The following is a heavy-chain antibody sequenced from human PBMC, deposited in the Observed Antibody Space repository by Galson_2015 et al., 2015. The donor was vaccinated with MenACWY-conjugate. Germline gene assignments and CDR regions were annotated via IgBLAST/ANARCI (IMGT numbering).Heavy chain of an antibody. V-gene: IGHV3-66*01. CDR3: AKSRGASFYFDS. D-gene: IGHD1-26*01. J-gene: IGHJ4*02. CDR1: GFTVSTNY. Sequence: SLRLSCAASGFTVSTNYMSWFRQAPGKGLEWVSLIYAGGSTYYTESVKGRFTISRDNSKNTLSLQMNSLRAEDTAVFYCAKSRGASFYFDSWGQGTLVTVSS. CDR2: IYAGGST.